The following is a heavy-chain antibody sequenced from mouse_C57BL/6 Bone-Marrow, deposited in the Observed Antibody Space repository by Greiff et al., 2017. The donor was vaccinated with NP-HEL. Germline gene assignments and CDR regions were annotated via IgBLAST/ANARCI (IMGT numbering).Heavy chain of an antibody. V-gene: IGHV2-5*01. J-gene: IGHJ2*01. CDR2: LWRGGST. CDR3: AKTSYGSSYEGGYFDY. D-gene: IGHD1-1*01. Sequence: QVQLQQSGPGLVQPSQSLSITCTVSGFSLTSYGVHWVRQSPGKGLEWLGVLWRGGSTDYNAAFMSRLSITKDNSKSQVFFKMNSLQADDTAIYYCAKTSYGSSYEGGYFDYWGQGTTLTVSS. CDR1: GFSLTSYG.